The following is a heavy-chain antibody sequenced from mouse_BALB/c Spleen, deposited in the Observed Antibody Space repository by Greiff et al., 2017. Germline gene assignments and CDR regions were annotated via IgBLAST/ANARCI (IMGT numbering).Heavy chain of an antibody. CDR3: ARDLGRPIYYGYDGAMDY. J-gene: IGHJ4*01. D-gene: IGHD2-2*01. CDR1: GFSLTGYG. CDR2: IWGDGST. V-gene: IGHV2-6-7*01. Sequence: QVQLKESGPGLVAPSQSLSITCTVSGFSLTGYGVNWVRQPPGKGLEWLGMIWGDGSTDYNSALKSRLSISKDNSKSQVFLKMNSLQTDDTARYYCARDLGRPIYYGYDGAMDYWGQGTSVTVSS.